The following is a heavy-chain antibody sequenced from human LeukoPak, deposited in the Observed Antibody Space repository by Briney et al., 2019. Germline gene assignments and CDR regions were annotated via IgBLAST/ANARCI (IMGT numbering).Heavy chain of an antibody. CDR2: IYHSGST. CDR1: GYSISSGYY. Sequence: SETLSLTCTVSGYSISSGYYWGWIRQPPGKGLEWIGSIYHSGSTYYNPSLKSRVTISVDTSKNQFSLKLSSVTAADTAVYYCARSRDFWSGYDYWGQGTLVTVSS. J-gene: IGHJ4*02. CDR3: ARSRDFWSGYDY. V-gene: IGHV4-38-2*02. D-gene: IGHD3-3*01.